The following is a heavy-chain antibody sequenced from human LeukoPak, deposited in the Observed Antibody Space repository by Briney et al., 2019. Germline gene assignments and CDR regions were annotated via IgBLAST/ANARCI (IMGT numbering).Heavy chain of an antibody. CDR3: AKWKTYYYDSSGYYSYADSYYFDY. V-gene: IGHV3-23*01. J-gene: IGHJ4*02. Sequence: GGPLRLSCAASGFTFSSYAMSWVRQAPGKGLEWVSAISGSGGSTYYADSVKGRFTVSRDNSKNTLYLQMNSLRAEDTAVYYCAKWKTYYYDSSGYYSYADSYYFDYWGQGTLVTVSS. CDR1: GFTFSSYA. CDR2: ISGSGGST. D-gene: IGHD3-22*01.